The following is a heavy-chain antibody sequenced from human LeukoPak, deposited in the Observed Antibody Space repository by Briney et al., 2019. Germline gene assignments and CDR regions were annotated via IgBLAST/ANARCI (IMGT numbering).Heavy chain of an antibody. CDR2: ISYDGSNK. Sequence: GGSLRLSCAASGSTFSSYGMHWVRQAPGKGLEWVAVISYDGSNKYYADSVKGRFTISRDNSKNTLYLQMNSLRAEDTAVYYCAKDLDQYGSGSYYHYGMDVWGQGTTVTVSS. CDR1: GSTFSSYG. J-gene: IGHJ6*02. D-gene: IGHD3-10*01. V-gene: IGHV3-30*18. CDR3: AKDLDQYGSGSYYHYGMDV.